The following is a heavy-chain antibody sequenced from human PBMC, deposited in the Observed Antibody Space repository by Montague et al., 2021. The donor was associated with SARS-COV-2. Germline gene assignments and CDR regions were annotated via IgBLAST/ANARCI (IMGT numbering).Heavy chain of an antibody. V-gene: IGHV4-59*08. Sequence: SETLSLTCTVSGGSTASHYCNWIRLSPGQRPEWIGYVYYNEDTKYNPSLQSRVTISIDTSGNQFSLRLNSVTAADTAVYFCASGWAFDPWGQGRLVTVSS. D-gene: IGHD6-19*01. J-gene: IGHJ3*01. CDR2: VYYNEDT. CDR1: GGSTASHY. CDR3: ASGWAFDP.